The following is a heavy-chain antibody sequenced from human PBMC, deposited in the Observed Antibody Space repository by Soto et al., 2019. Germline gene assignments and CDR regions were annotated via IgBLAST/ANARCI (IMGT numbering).Heavy chain of an antibody. CDR1: GGSISSNSYY. CDR2: IYYSGSS. V-gene: IGHV4-39*02. Sequence: QLQLQESGPGLVKPSETLSLTCTVSGGSISSNSYYWGWIRQPPGKGLEWIGSIYYSGSSYYNPSLXRRATMSGDTSKNQFSLKLSSVTAADTAVYSCAEEIAAVFDFWGQGTLVTVSS. J-gene: IGHJ4*02. D-gene: IGHD6-13*01. CDR3: AEEIAAVFDF.